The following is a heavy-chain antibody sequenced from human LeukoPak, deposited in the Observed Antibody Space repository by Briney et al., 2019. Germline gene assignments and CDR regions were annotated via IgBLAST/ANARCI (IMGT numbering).Heavy chain of an antibody. J-gene: IGHJ5*02. V-gene: IGHV3-7*01. Sequence: GGSLRLSCAASGITFTNYWMIWVRQAPGKGLEWVANTNEDGSQKYYVGSVEGRFTISRDNAKNSVFLQMNSLRAEDTAVYYCASSSYSSSSAWGQGTLVTVSS. CDR1: GITFTNYW. D-gene: IGHD6-6*01. CDR3: ASSSYSSSSA. CDR2: TNEDGSQK.